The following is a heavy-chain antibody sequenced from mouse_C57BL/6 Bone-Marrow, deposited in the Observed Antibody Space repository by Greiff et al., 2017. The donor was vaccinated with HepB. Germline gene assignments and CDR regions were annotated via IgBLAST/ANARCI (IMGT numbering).Heavy chain of an antibody. V-gene: IGHV1-7*01. CDR3: ARGFYYGSIYRYFDV. CDR2: INPSSGYT. CDR1: GYTFTSYW. J-gene: IGHJ1*03. D-gene: IGHD1-1*01. Sequence: QVQLKESGAELAKPGASVKLSCKASGYTFTSYWMHWVKQRPGQGLEWIGYINPSSGYTKYNQKLKEKATLTAYKSSSTAYMPLSSLTYEDSAVYYCARGFYYGSIYRYFDVWGTGTTVTVSS.